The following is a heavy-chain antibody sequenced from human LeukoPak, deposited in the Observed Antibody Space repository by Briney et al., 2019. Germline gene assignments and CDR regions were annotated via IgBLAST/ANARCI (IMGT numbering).Heavy chain of an antibody. V-gene: IGHV3-23*01. Sequence: GGSLRLSCAASGFTFSSYATSWVRQAPGKGLEWVSAISGSGGSTYYADSVKGRFTISRDNSKNTLYLQMNSLRAEDTAVYYCAKDPLGTPGWYFDLWGRGTLVTVSS. D-gene: IGHD3-10*01. CDR2: ISGSGGST. CDR1: GFTFSSYA. CDR3: AKDPLGTPGWYFDL. J-gene: IGHJ2*01.